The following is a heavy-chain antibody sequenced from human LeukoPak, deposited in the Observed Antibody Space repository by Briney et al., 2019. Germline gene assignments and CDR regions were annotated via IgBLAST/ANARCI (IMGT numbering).Heavy chain of an antibody. CDR1: GGTFSSYA. CDR3: ARVRGSGSYSDY. Sequence: SVKVSCKASGGTFSSYAISWVRQAPGQGLEWMGRIIAIFGTANYAQKFQGRVTITTDESTSTAYMELSSLRSEDTAVYYCARVRGSGSYSDYWGQGTLVTVSS. J-gene: IGHJ4*02. D-gene: IGHD3-10*01. V-gene: IGHV1-69*05. CDR2: IIAIFGTA.